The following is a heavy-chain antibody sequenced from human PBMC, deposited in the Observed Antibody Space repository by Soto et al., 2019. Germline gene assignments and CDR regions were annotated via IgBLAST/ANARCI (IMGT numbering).Heavy chain of an antibody. V-gene: IGHV4-59*01. CDR1: SGSIVRYY. D-gene: IGHD5-12*01. J-gene: IGHJ4*01. CDR2: IYYSGST. CDR3: ARFQRGYSGYDY. Sequence: SVPLSLACSISSGSIVRYYWRWSRQPPGKGLEWIGYIYYSGSTNYNPSLKSRVTISVDTPKNQFSLKLISVTAADTAVYYGARFQRGYSGYDYW.